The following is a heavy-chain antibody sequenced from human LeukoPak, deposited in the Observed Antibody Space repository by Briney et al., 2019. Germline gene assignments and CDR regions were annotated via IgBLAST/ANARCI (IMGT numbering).Heavy chain of an antibody. D-gene: IGHD2-8*01. Sequence: SETLSLTCTVSGGSISSYYWSWIRQPPGKGLEWIGYIYYSGSTNYNPSLKSRVTISVDTSKNQFSLKLSSVTAADTAVYYCARDKRVGYCTNGVCYFDYWGQGTLVTVSS. V-gene: IGHV4-59*12. CDR1: GGSISSYY. J-gene: IGHJ4*02. CDR2: IYYSGST. CDR3: ARDKRVGYCTNGVCYFDY.